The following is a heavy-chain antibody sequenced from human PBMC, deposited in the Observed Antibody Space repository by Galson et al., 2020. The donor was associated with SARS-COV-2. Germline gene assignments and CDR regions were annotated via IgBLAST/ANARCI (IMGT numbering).Heavy chain of an antibody. V-gene: IGHV3-48*04. D-gene: IGHD1-1*01. J-gene: IGHJ4*02. Sequence: RSYTMNWIRQAPVKGLELVAYIRSSSGTIYYADSVKGRFTISRDNAKNSLYLQLNSLRVEDTAVYYCARERLEYWGQGNLVIVSS. CDR1: RSYT. CDR3: ARERLEY. CDR2: IRSSSGTI.